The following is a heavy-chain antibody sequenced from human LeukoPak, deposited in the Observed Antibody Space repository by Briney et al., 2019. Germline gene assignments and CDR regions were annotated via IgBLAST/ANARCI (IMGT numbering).Heavy chain of an antibody. V-gene: IGHV4-61*02. J-gene: IGHJ4*02. CDR1: GGSISSGSHY. CDR3: ARDGRLEGCGGDCYPDY. Sequence: SQTLSLTCTVSGGSISSGSHYWSWIRQAAGKGLEWIGRIYTSGSTNYNPSLESRVTISVDTSRNQFSLKLSSVTAADTAVYYCARDGRLEGCGGDCYPDYWGQGTLVTVSS. CDR2: IYTSGST. D-gene: IGHD2-21*01.